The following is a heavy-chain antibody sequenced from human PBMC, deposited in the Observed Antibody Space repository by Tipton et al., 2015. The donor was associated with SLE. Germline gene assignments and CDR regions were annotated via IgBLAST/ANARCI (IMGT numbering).Heavy chain of an antibody. V-gene: IGHV4-39*07. CDR2: IYHSGST. CDR1: GGSVSSGSYY. J-gene: IGHJ3*02. D-gene: IGHD3-10*01. CDR3: ARGKREVRGVPMNCAFDI. Sequence: TLSLTCTVSGGSVSSGSYYWSWIRQPPGKGLEWIGSIYHSGSTYYNPSLKSRVTISVDTSKNQFSLKLSSVTAADTAVYYCARGKREVRGVPMNCAFDIWGQGTMVTVSS.